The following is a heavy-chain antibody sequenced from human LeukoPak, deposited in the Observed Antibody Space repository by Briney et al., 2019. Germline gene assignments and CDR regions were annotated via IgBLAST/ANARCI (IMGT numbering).Heavy chain of an antibody. CDR2: INTNTGNP. J-gene: IGHJ5*02. CDR1: GYTFTSYD. Sequence: ASVKVSCKASGYTFTSYDINWVRQATGQGLEWMGWINTNTGNPTYAQGFTGRFVFSLDTSVSTAYLQISSLKAEDTAVYYCARDYGVDTAMVLFDPWGQGTLVTVSS. CDR3: ARDYGVDTAMVLFDP. V-gene: IGHV7-4-1*02. D-gene: IGHD5-18*01.